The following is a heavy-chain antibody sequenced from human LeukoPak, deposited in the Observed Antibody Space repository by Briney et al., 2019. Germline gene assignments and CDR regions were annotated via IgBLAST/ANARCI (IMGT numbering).Heavy chain of an antibody. D-gene: IGHD1-7*01. CDR2: IKQDGSER. J-gene: IGHJ4*02. CDR3: AREDDWNYEDY. V-gene: IGHV3-7*01. CDR1: GFTFSNYW. Sequence: GGALRLSCAASGFTFSNYWMSWVRQAPGKGLEWMANIKQDGSERYYVNSVKGRFTISRDNAKNSLYLQMNSLRAEDTAIYFCAREDDWNYEDYWGQGTLVTVSS.